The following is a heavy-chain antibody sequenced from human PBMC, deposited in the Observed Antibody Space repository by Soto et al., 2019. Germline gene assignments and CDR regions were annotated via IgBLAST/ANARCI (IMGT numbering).Heavy chain of an antibody. CDR3: ARGWGYDSNDYYYAY. D-gene: IGHD3-22*01. J-gene: IGHJ4*02. Sequence: QVQLVQSGAEVRKPGSSVKVSCKASGGTFSRHAISWVRQAPGQGLEWMGGIIPIFGTANHAQKFQGRVTIMGDESTSTVYMELSSLRSEDTAMYYCARGWGYDSNDYYYAYWGQGTLVTVSS. CDR1: GGTFSRHA. V-gene: IGHV1-69*01. CDR2: IIPIFGTA.